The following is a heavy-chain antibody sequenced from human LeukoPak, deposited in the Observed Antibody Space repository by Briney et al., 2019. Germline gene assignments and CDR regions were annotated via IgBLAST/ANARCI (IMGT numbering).Heavy chain of an antibody. D-gene: IGHD5-12*01. CDR3: ARDRTSGYSNWFDP. J-gene: IGHJ5*02. V-gene: IGHV1-2*02. Sequence: ASVKVSCRASGYTFTGYYMHWVRQAPGQGLEWMGWINPNSGGTNYAQKFQGRVTMTRDTSISTAYMELSRLRSDDTAVYYCARDRTSGYSNWFDPWGQGTLVTVSS. CDR1: GYTFTGYY. CDR2: INPNSGGT.